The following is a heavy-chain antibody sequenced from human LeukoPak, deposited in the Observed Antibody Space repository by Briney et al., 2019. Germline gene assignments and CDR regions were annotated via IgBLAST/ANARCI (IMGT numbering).Heavy chain of an antibody. J-gene: IGHJ6*02. CDR2: ISSSSSYI. V-gene: IGHV3-21*01. Sequence: GGSLRLSCAASGFTFSSYSMNWVRQAPGKGLEWVSSISSSSSYIYYADSVKGRFTISRDNAKNSLYLQMDSLRAEDTAVYYCARDQGMGFGEPGYYYYGMDVWGQGTTVTVSS. CDR1: GFTFSSYS. D-gene: IGHD3-10*01. CDR3: ARDQGMGFGEPGYYYYGMDV.